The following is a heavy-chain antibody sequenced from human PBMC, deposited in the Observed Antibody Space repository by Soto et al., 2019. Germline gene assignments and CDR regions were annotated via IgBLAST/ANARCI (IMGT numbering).Heavy chain of an antibody. CDR3: ARGVGYSYGYPFDY. CDR2: IYYSGST. D-gene: IGHD5-18*01. CDR1: GGSVSSGSYY. J-gene: IGHJ4*02. Sequence: SETLSLTCTVSGGSVSSGSYYWSWIRQPPGKGLEWIGYIYYSGSTNYNPSLKSRVTISVDTSKNQFSLKLSSVTAADTAVYYCARGVGYSYGYPFDYWGQGTLVTVSS. V-gene: IGHV4-61*01.